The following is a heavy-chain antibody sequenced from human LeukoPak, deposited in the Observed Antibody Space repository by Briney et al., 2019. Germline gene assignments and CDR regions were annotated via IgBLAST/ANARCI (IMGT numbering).Heavy chain of an antibody. J-gene: IGHJ6*03. Sequence: GGSLRLSCAASGFSFSNSWMSWVRQAPGKGLEWVANIRQDGSVKYYVGSVKGRFTISRDNAENSLYLQMNSLRAEDTAVYYCARDRGDGYNPYYYYMDVWGKGTTVTVSS. D-gene: IGHD5-24*01. V-gene: IGHV3-7*01. CDR1: GFSFSNSW. CDR2: IRQDGSVK. CDR3: ARDRGDGYNPYYYYMDV.